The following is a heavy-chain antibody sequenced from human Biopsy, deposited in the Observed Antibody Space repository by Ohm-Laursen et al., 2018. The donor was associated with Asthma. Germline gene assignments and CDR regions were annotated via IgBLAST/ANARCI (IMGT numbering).Heavy chain of an antibody. CDR3: VRDGARIAIFGVGDYFDY. D-gene: IGHD3-3*01. J-gene: IGHJ4*02. CDR2: INAANGNT. V-gene: IGHV1-3*01. Sequence: ASVKVSCNASGYAFINYAIHWVRQAPGHSLEWMGWINAANGNTKYSQKFQGRLTISRDTSASTAYMELSSLRSEDTAVYYCVRDGARIAIFGVGDYFDYWGQGTLVTVSS. CDR1: GYAFINYA.